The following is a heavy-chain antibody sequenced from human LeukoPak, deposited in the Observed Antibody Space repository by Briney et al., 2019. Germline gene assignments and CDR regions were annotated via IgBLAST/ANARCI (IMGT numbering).Heavy chain of an antibody. J-gene: IGHJ4*02. V-gene: IGHV4-34*01. Sequence: TSETLSLTCAVYGGSFSGYYWSWIRQPPGKGLEWIGEINHSGSTNYNPSLKSRVTISVDTYKNQFSLKLSSVTAADTAVYYCARAKRLKCSSTSCYLFDYWGQGTLVTVSS. CDR1: GGSFSGYY. CDR3: ARAKRLKCSSTSCYLFDY. CDR2: INHSGST. D-gene: IGHD2-2*01.